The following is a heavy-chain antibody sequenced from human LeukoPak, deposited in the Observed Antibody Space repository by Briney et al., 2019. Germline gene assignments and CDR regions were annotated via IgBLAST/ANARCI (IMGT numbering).Heavy chain of an antibody. D-gene: IGHD3-22*01. V-gene: IGHV1-18*01. Sequence: ASVKVSCKASGYTFTSCGISWVRQAPGQGLEWMGWISAYNGNTNYAQKLQGRVTMTTDTSTSTAHMELRSLRSDDTAVYYCARDGPNVDYYYDSSGYYDYWGQGTLVTVSS. CDR2: ISAYNGNT. CDR1: GYTFTSCG. CDR3: ARDGPNVDYYYDSSGYYDY. J-gene: IGHJ4*02.